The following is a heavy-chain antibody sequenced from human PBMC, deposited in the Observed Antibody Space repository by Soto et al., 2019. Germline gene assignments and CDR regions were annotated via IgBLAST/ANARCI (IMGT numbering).Heavy chain of an antibody. V-gene: IGHV3-23*01. D-gene: IGHD3-10*01. CDR2: ISGSGGST. Sequence: EVQLLESGGGLVQPGGSLRLSCAASGFTFSSYGMSWVRQAPGKGLEWVSAISGSGGSTYYADSVKGRFTISRDNSKNTLYLQMNSLRAEDTAVYYCAKGPMVRGVYFDYWGQGTLVTVSS. CDR3: AKGPMVRGVYFDY. CDR1: GFTFSSYG. J-gene: IGHJ4*02.